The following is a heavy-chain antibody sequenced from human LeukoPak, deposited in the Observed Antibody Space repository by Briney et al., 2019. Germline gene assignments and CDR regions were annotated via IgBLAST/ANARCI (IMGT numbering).Heavy chain of an antibody. V-gene: IGHV4-4*02. CDR3: AREPIVVVPAAILNNWFDP. CDR2: IYHSGST. CDR1: GVSISSSNW. Sequence: SETLSLTCAVSGVSISSSNWWSWVRQPPGRGLEWIGEIYHSGSTNYNPSLKSRVTISVDKSKNQFSLKLSSVTAADTAVYYCAREPIVVVPAAILNNWFDPWGQGTLVTVSS. J-gene: IGHJ5*02. D-gene: IGHD2-2*01.